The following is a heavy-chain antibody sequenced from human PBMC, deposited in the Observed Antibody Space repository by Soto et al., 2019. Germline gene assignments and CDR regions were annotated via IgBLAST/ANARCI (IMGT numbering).Heavy chain of an antibody. V-gene: IGHV3-23*01. Sequence: HPGGSLRLSCAASGFTFSSYAMSWVRQAPGKGLEWVSAISGSGGSTYYADSVKGRFTISRDNSKNTLYLQMNSLRAEDTAVYYCAKGVVGTAQTPLTYFQHWGQGTLVTVSS. CDR2: ISGSGGST. D-gene: IGHD1-26*01. CDR1: GFTFSSYA. CDR3: AKGVVGTAQTPLTYFQH. J-gene: IGHJ1*01.